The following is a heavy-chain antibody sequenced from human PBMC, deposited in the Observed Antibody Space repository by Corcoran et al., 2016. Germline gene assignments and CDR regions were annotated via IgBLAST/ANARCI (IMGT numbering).Heavy chain of an antibody. Sequence: QVQLVESGGGVVQPGRSLRLSCAASGFTFSNYGMHWVRQAPGKGLEWVAVISYDGSNKYYADSVKGRFTISRDNSKNTLYLQRNSLRAEDTAVYYCAKVAQKGWLLPYFDYWGQGTLVTVSS. CDR2: ISYDGSNK. CDR3: AKVAQKGWLLPYFDY. J-gene: IGHJ4*02. D-gene: IGHD3-22*01. CDR1: GFTFSNYG. V-gene: IGHV3-30*18.